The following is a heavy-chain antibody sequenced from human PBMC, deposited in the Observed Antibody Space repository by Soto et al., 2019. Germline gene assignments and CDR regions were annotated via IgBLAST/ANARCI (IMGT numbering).Heavy chain of an antibody. CDR3: ARRPYASGYIYWFDP. CDR1: GGSFSDYY. J-gene: IGHJ5*02. CDR2: INVSGST. V-gene: IGHV4-34*02. Sequence: QVQLQQWGAGVLKHSETLSLTCAVYGGSFSDYYWTWSRQPPGKGLEWIGEINVSGSTNYNPSLKSRVTLSVDTSKKQFSLRLNSVTAADTAVYYCARRPYASGYIYWFDPWGQGTLVTVSS. D-gene: IGHD5-12*01.